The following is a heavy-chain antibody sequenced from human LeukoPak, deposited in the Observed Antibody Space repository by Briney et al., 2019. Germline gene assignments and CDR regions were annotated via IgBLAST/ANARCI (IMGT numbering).Heavy chain of an antibody. Sequence: SETLSLTCTVSAGSISSYYWSWIRQPPGRGLEWIGYIYYSGSTNYNPSVKSRVTISVDTSKIQFSLKLSSVTAAETAVYYCARVSGYSQNWFDPWGQGTLVTVSS. V-gene: IGHV4-59*01. D-gene: IGHD5-12*01. J-gene: IGHJ5*02. CDR1: AGSISSYY. CDR3: ARVSGYSQNWFDP. CDR2: IYYSGST.